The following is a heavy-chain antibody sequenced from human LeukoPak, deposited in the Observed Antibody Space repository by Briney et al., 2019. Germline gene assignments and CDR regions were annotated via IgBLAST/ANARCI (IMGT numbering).Heavy chain of an antibody. V-gene: IGHV3-23*01. CDR1: GFTFSSYA. J-gene: IGHJ4*02. CDR2: ISGSGGST. CDR3: AKDYDDILTGGYYFDY. Sequence: GGSLRLSCAASGFTFSSYAMSWVRQAPGKGLEWVSAISGSGGSTYYADSVKGRFTISRDNSKNTLYLQMNSLRAEDTAVYCCAKDYDDILTGGYYFDYWGQGTLVTVSS. D-gene: IGHD3-9*01.